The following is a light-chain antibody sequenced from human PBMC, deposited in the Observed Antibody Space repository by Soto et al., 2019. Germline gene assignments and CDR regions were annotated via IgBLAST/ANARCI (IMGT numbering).Light chain of an antibody. CDR2: LDSDGSH. CDR1: SGHSSYA. Sequence: QSVLTQSPSASASLGASVKLTCTLSSGHSSYAIAWHQQQPEKGPRYLMKLDSDGSHTKGRGIPDRFSGSSSGAERYLTVSSLHSEDQAGYYCQTWGTGIHVVFGGGTKVTVL. J-gene: IGLJ2*01. CDR3: QTWGTGIHVV. V-gene: IGLV4-69*01.